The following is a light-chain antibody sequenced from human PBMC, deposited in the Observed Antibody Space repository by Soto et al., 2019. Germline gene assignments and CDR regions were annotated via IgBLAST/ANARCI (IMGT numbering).Light chain of an antibody. Sequence: QSVLTQPPSVSGAPGQRVTISCTGSISKIGAGFDVHWYQQLPGTAPKLLIYINTNRPSGVPDRFSGFKSGTSASMVITGLQAEDEADYYCQTYDNSLGGWVFGGGTKLTVL. J-gene: IGLJ3*02. CDR3: QTYDNSLGGWV. V-gene: IGLV1-40*01. CDR1: ISKIGAGFD. CDR2: INT.